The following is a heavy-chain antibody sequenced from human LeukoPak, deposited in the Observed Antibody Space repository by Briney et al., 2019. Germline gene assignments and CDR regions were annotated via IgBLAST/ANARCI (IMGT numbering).Heavy chain of an antibody. CDR2: IIPIFGTA. J-gene: IGHJ4*02. CDR3: ARGRRVQTYFDY. CDR1: GGTFISYA. V-gene: IGHV1-69*13. Sequence: GASVKVSCKASGGTFISYAISWVRQAPGQGLEWMGGIIPIFGTANYAQKFQGRVTITADESTSTAYMELSSLRSEDTAVYYCARGRRVQTYFDYWGQGTLVTVSS.